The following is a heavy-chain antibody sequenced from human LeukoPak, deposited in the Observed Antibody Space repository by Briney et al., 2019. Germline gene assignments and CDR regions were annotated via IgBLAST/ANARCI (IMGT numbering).Heavy chain of an antibody. J-gene: IGHJ6*03. V-gene: IGHV1-69*13. CDR2: IIPIFGTA. CDR1: GYTFTGYY. Sequence: ASVKVSCKASGYTFTGYYMHWVRQAPGQGLEWMGGIIPIFGTANYAQKFQGRVTITADESTSTAYMELSSLRSEDTAVYYCARIDNWNYYYMDVWGKGTTVTVSS. D-gene: IGHD1-20*01. CDR3: ARIDNWNYYYMDV.